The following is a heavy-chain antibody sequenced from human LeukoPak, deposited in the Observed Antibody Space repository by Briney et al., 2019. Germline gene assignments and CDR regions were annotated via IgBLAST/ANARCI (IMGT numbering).Heavy chain of an antibody. CDR1: GFTFSSYG. J-gene: IGHJ4*02. Sequence: GGSLRLSCAASGFTFSSYGMHWVRQAPGKELEWVAVISYDGSNKYYADSVKGRFTISRDNSKNTLYLQMNSLRAEDTAVYYCAKDLTSSWYYFDYWGQGTLVTVSS. D-gene: IGHD6-13*01. CDR3: AKDLTSSWYYFDY. V-gene: IGHV3-30*18. CDR2: ISYDGSNK.